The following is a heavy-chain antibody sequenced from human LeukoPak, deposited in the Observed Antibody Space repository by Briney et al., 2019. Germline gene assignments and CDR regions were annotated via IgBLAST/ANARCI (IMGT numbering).Heavy chain of an antibody. V-gene: IGHV4-59*01. CDR3: ARAPGGCYSSSCLDY. CDR2: IYYSGST. D-gene: IGHD6-13*01. CDR1: GGSISSYY. J-gene: IGHJ4*02. Sequence: SETPSLTCTVSGGSISSYYWSWIRQPPGKGLEWIGHIYYSGSTNYNPSLKSRVTISVDTSKNQFSLKLSSVTAADTAVYYCARAPGGCYSSSCLDYWGRGTMATVSS.